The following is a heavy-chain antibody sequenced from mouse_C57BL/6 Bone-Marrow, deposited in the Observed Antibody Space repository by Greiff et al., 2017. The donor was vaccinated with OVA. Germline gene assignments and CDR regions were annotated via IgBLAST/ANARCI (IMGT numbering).Heavy chain of an antibody. Sequence: VQLQESGAELARPGASVKLSCKASGYTFTSYGISWVKQRTGQGLEWIGEIYPRSGNTYYNEKFKGKATLTADKSSSTAYMELRSLTSEDSAVYVCARETTVVAPYAMDYWGQGTSVTVSS. CDR2: IYPRSGNT. V-gene: IGHV1-81*01. CDR1: GYTFTSYG. J-gene: IGHJ4*01. D-gene: IGHD1-1*01. CDR3: ARETTVVAPYAMDY.